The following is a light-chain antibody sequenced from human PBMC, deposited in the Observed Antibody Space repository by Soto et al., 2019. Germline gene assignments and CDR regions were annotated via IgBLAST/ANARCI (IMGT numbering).Light chain of an antibody. CDR3: KHYNSYLEA. J-gene: IGKJ1*01. CDR2: KAS. CDR1: QTISSW. Sequence: DIQMTQSPSTLSGSVGDRVTITCRASQTISSWLAWYQQKPGKAPKLLIYKASTLKSGVPSRFSGSGSGTEFTLTISSLQHDDFEPYYCKHYNSYLEALGPGTKVDIK. V-gene: IGKV1-5*03.